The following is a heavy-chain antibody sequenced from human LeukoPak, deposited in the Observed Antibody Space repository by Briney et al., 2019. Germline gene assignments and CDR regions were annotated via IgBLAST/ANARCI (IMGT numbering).Heavy chain of an antibody. V-gene: IGHV3-23*01. Sequence: QPGGSLGLSCAASGFTFSSYAMSWVRQAPGMGLEWVSTISGSGGSTYHADSVKGRFTISRDNSKNTLYLQMNSLRAEDTAIYYCAKHGYCSGISCFFDFWGQGTQVTVSS. CDR2: ISGSGGST. D-gene: IGHD2-2*03. CDR1: GFTFSSYA. J-gene: IGHJ4*02. CDR3: AKHGYCSGISCFFDF.